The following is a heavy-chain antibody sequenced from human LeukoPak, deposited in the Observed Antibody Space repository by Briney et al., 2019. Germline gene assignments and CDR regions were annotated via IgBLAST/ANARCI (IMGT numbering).Heavy chain of an antibody. D-gene: IGHD3-16*02. V-gene: IGHV3-30*18. Sequence: PGGSLRLSCAASGFTFSSYEMNWVRQAPGKGLEWVAVISYDGSNKYYADSVKGRFTISRDNSKNTLYLQMNSLRAEDTAVYYCAKDLVRSLYYYYYMDVWGKGTTVTVSS. CDR1: GFTFSSYE. CDR2: ISYDGSNK. J-gene: IGHJ6*03. CDR3: AKDLVRSLYYYYYMDV.